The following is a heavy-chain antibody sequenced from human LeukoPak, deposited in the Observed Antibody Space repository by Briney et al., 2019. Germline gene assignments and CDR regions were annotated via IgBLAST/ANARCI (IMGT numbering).Heavy chain of an antibody. J-gene: IGHJ3*02. D-gene: IGHD6-19*01. V-gene: IGHV4-34*01. CDR3: ARQEEQWLVPPGAFDI. CDR1: GGSFSGYY. Sequence: PSETLSLTCAVYGGSFSGYYWSWIRQPPGKGLEWIGEINHSGSTNYNPSLKSRVTISVDTSKNQFSLKLSSVTAADTAVYYCARQEEQWLVPPGAFDIWGQGTMATVSS. CDR2: INHSGST.